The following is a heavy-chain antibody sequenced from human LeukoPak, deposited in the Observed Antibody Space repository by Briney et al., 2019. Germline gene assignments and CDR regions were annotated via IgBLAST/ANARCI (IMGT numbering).Heavy chain of an antibody. CDR2: INWNGGST. D-gene: IGHD3-10*01. Sequence: PGGSLRLSCAASGFTFDDYGMSWVRQAPGKGLEWVSGINWNGGSTGYADSVKGRFTISRDNAKNSLYLQMNSLRAEDTALYYCAREGHGSGSYKRGAFDIWGQGTMVTVSS. J-gene: IGHJ3*02. CDR3: AREGHGSGSYKRGAFDI. CDR1: GFTFDDYG. V-gene: IGHV3-20*04.